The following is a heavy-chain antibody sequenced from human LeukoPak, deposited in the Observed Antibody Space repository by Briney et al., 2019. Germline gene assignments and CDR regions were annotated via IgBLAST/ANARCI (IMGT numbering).Heavy chain of an antibody. D-gene: IGHD2-15*01. CDR1: GGSISSSSYY. Sequence: SETLSLTCTVSGGSISSSSYYWGWIRQPPGKGLEWIGSIYYSGSTYYTPSLKSRVTISVDTSKNQFSLKLSSVTAADTAVYYCASSQGDIVVVVAATFVFDYWGQGTLVTVSS. CDR2: IYYSGST. J-gene: IGHJ4*02. CDR3: ASSQGDIVVVVAATFVFDY. V-gene: IGHV4-39*01.